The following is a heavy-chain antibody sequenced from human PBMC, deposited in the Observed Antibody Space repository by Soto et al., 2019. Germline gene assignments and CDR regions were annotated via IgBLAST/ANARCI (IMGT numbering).Heavy chain of an antibody. CDR3: ASSPQGYYYYYGMDV. CDR2: ISAYNGNT. Sequence: QVQLVQSGAEVKKPGASVKVSCKASGYTFTSYGISWVRQAPGQGLEWMGWISAYNGNTNYAQNLQGRVTRTTDTSKSAYYMELRSQRSDDTAVYYCASSPQGYYYYYGMDVWGQGTTVTVSS. J-gene: IGHJ6*02. V-gene: IGHV1-18*01. CDR1: GYTFTSYG.